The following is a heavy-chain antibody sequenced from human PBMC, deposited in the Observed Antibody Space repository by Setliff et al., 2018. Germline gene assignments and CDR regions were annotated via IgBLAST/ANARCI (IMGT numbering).Heavy chain of an antibody. D-gene: IGHD1-7*01. CDR3: AKLRRDGHGLDY. CDR1: GFTFSAHY. V-gene: IGHV3-72*01. Sequence: PGGSLRLSCAASGFTFSAHYMDWVRQAPGKGLEWVGRIRNKVNSYITQYAASVEGRFTISRDDSKNSLYLQVNSLKTEDTAVYYCAKLRRDGHGLDYWGQGTLVTVSS. CDR2: IRNKVNSYIT. J-gene: IGHJ4*02.